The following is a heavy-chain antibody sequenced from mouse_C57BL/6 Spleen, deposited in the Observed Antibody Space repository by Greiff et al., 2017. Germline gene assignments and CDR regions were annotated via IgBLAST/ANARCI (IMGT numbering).Heavy chain of an antibody. CDR1: GYTFTSYW. D-gene: IGHD2-4*01. CDR3: ARADYSWYFDV. Sequence: QVQLQQSGAELEKPGASVKMSCKASGYTFTSYWIHWVKPRPGQGLEWIGYINPSSGYTKYNQKFKDKATLTADKSSSTAYMQLSSLTYEDSAVYYSARADYSWYFDVWGTGTTVTVSS. J-gene: IGHJ1*03. V-gene: IGHV1-7*01. CDR2: INPSSGYT.